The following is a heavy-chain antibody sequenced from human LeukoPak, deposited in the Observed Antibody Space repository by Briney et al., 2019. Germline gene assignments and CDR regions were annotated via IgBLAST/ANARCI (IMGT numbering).Heavy chain of an antibody. D-gene: IGHD2-15*01. CDR3: ARTSSLTPTPSFDY. Sequence: GGSLRLSCAASGFTFNSYAMNWVRQAPGKGLEWVSSISSSGSYAYYPDSLKGRFTISRDSAKNSLFLQMNSLRAEDTAVYYCARTSSLTPTPSFDYWGQGTLVTVSS. CDR2: ISSSGSYA. CDR1: GFTFNSYA. V-gene: IGHV3-21*01. J-gene: IGHJ4*02.